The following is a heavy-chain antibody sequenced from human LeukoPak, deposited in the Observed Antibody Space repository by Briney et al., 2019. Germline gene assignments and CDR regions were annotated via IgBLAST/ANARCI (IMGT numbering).Heavy chain of an antibody. CDR2: INHSGST. CDR1: GGSFSGYY. J-gene: IGHJ4*02. Sequence: SETLSLTCAVYGGSFSGYYWSWIRQPPGKGLEWIGEINHSGSTNYNPSLKSRVTISVDTSKNQFSLKLSSVTAADTAVYYCARIISYVWGSYHKYYFDYWGQGTLVTVSS. D-gene: IGHD3-16*02. V-gene: IGHV4-34*01. CDR3: ARIISYVWGSYHKYYFDY.